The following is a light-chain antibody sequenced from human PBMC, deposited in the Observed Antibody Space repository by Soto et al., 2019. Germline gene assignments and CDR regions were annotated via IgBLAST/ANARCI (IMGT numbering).Light chain of an antibody. J-gene: IGKJ4*01. CDR3: QQRTNWPLT. CDR1: QRVTTF. Sequence: EIVLTQSPVTLSLSPWERATLSCRASQRVTTFLAWYQQKPGQAPRLLIYDASKRATGIPARFSGSGSGTDFTLTISSLEPEDFAVYYCQQRTNWPLTFGGGTKVEIK. V-gene: IGKV3-11*01. CDR2: DAS.